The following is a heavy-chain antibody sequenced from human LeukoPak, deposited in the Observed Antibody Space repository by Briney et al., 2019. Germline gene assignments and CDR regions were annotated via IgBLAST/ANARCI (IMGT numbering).Heavy chain of an antibody. CDR1: GYTLTELS. V-gene: IGHV1-24*01. CDR3: ATGPSRWLQYDY. Sequence: ASVKVSCKVSGYTLTELSMHWVRQAPGKGLEWMGGFDPEDGETIYAQKFQGRVTMTEDTSTDTAYMELGSLRSEDTAVYYCATGPSRWLQYDYWGQGTLVTVSS. J-gene: IGHJ4*02. CDR2: FDPEDGET. D-gene: IGHD5-24*01.